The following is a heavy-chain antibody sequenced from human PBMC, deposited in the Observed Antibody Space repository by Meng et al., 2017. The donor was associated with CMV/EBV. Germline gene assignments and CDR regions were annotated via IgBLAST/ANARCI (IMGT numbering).Heavy chain of an antibody. CDR1: GFTFSSYI. CDR2: ISSSSSTI. CDR3: ARVGRTSQTMIVVVPKGSGAFDI. D-gene: IGHD3-22*01. V-gene: IGHV3-48*04. Sequence: GESLKISCAASGFTFSSYIMHWGRQAPGKGLEWVSYISSSSSTIYYADSVKGRFTISRDNTKNSLYLQMNSLRAEDTAVYYCARVGRTSQTMIVVVPKGSGAFDIWGQGTMVTVSS. J-gene: IGHJ3*02.